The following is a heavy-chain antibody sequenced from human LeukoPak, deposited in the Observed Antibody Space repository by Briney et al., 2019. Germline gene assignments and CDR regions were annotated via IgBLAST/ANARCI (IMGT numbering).Heavy chain of an antibody. CDR2: IYSSGSA. D-gene: IGHD3-22*01. CDR3: ARHRDYYDS. V-gene: IGHV4-59*08. Sequence: SETLSLTCTVSGASINNNFWTWIRQPPGKGLEWIAYIYSSGSANYNPSLKSRVIISGDTTKNQISLNLTSVTAADAALYFCARHRDYYDSWGHGTLVTVAS. CDR1: GASINNNF. J-gene: IGHJ4*01.